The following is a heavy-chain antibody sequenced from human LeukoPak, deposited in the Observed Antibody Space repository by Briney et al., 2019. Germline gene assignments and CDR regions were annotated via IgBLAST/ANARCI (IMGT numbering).Heavy chain of an antibody. J-gene: IGHJ4*02. D-gene: IGHD6-13*01. V-gene: IGHV4-34*01. CDR3: ARGVPTVEKQHDY. CDR1: GGSFSGYY. Sequence: TSETLSLTCAVYGGSFSGYYWSWIRQPPGKGLEWIGEIKHSGSTNYNPSLKSRVTISVDTSKNQFSLKLSSVTAADTAVYYCARGVPTVEKQHDYWGQGTLVTVSS. CDR2: IKHSGST.